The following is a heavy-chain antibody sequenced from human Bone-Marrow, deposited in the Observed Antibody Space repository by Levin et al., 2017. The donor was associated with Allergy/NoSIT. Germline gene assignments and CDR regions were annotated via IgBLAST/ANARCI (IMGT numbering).Heavy chain of an antibody. D-gene: IGHD6-19*01. J-gene: IGHJ4*02. CDR2: IKSKTDGGTT. CDR1: GFTFSNAW. V-gene: IGHV3-15*01. CDR3: TTDPRPYSSGWYGAYDAPPPTYYFDY. Sequence: GESLKISCAASGFTFSNAWMSWVRQAPGKGLEWVGRIKSKTDGGTTDYAAPVKGRFTISRDDSKNTLYLQMNSLKTEDTAVYYCTTDPRPYSSGWYGAYDAPPPTYYFDYWGQGTLVTVSS.